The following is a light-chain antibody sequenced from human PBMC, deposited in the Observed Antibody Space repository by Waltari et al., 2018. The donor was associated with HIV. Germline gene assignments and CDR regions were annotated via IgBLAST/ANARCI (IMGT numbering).Light chain of an antibody. CDR3: QQYGNSPVT. Sequence: DIQMTQSPSTLSASVGDRVTITCRAGQSISSWLAWYQQKPGKAPKLLIYKASTLQSGVPSRFSGSGSGTDFTLSISRLEPKDYAVYFCQQYGNSPVTFGGGTTVEIK. CDR2: KAS. CDR1: QSISSW. V-gene: IGKV1-5*03. J-gene: IGKJ4*01.